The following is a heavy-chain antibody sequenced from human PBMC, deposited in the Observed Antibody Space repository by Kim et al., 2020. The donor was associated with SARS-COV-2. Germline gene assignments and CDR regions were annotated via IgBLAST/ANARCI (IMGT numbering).Heavy chain of an antibody. D-gene: IGHD6-13*01. V-gene: IGHV4-30-2*04. J-gene: IGHJ1*01. Sequence: YYTPPLKSRVTISVDTSKNQFSLKLSSVTAADTAVYYCAAGRPKTQYFQHWGQGTLVTVSS. CDR3: AAGRPKTQYFQH.